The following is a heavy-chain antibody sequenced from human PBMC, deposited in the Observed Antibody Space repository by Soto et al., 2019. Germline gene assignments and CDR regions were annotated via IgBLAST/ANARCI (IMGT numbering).Heavy chain of an antibody. V-gene: IGHV3-21*04. D-gene: IGHD3-10*01. Sequence: EVQLVESGGGLVKPGGSLRLPCAASGFSFSSNSMNWVRQAPGKGLEWVSSISSSSTYIYYADSVKGRFTISRDNAKNSLYLQMNSLRAEDTALYYCAKDMENGYNPYYYYGMDVWGQGTTVTVSS. CDR2: ISSSSTYI. CDR1: GFSFSSNS. J-gene: IGHJ6*02. CDR3: AKDMENGYNPYYYYGMDV.